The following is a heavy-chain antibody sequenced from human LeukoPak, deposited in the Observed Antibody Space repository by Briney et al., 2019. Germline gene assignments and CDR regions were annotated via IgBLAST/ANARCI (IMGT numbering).Heavy chain of an antibody. J-gene: IGHJ4*02. CDR3: ARKYCSSTSCLFDY. CDR2: ISRSSSYT. CDR1: GFTFSDYY. Sequence: GSLRLSCAASGFTFSDYYMNWIRQAPGKGLEWISTISRSSSYTNYADSVKGRFTISRDNAKNSLYLQMNSLRAEDTAVYYCARKYCSSTSCLFDYWGQGTLVTVSS. V-gene: IGHV3-11*06. D-gene: IGHD2-2*01.